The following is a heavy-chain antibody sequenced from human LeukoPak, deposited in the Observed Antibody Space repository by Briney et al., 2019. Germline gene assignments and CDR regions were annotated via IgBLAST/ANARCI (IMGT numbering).Heavy chain of an antibody. Sequence: GGSLRLSCAASGFTFSSYGMHWVRQAPGKGLEWVAVISYDGSNKYYADSVKGRFTISRDNSKNTLYLQMNSLRAEDTAVYYCAKDMRGWQSNYFDYWGQGTLVTVSS. D-gene: IGHD2-15*01. CDR3: AKDMRGWQSNYFDY. J-gene: IGHJ4*02. V-gene: IGHV3-30*18. CDR2: ISYDGSNK. CDR1: GFTFSSYG.